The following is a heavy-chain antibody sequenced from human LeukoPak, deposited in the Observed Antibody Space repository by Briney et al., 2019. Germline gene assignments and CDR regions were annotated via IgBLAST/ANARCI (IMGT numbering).Heavy chain of an antibody. J-gene: IGHJ3*02. CDR1: GGSISSSSYY. CDR2: IYYSGST. Sequence: SETLSLTCTVSGGSISSSSYYWGWIRQPPGKGLEWIGSIYYSGSTNYSPSLKSRVTMSVDTSKNQFSLKLSSVTAADTAVYYCARVGYSSGWFPDGAFDIWGQGTMVTVSS. D-gene: IGHD6-19*01. CDR3: ARVGYSSGWFPDGAFDI. V-gene: IGHV4-39*07.